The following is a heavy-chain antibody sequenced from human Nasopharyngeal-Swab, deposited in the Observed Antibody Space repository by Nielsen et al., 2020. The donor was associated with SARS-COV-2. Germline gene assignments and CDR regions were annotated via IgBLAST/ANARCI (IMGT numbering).Heavy chain of an antibody. Sequence: GASVKSSSAASGVTIRNAWKRWVRQAPGEGLEWGGRIKSKTEGGTTDDAAPVKGRFTISRDDSKNTLYLQMNSLKTEDTAVYYCTTGTGSSGGYYGMDVWGQGTTVTVSS. CDR3: TTGTGSSGGYYGMDV. V-gene: IGHV3-15*01. D-gene: IGHD6-6*01. J-gene: IGHJ6*02. CDR1: GVTIRNAW. CDR2: IKSKTEGGTT.